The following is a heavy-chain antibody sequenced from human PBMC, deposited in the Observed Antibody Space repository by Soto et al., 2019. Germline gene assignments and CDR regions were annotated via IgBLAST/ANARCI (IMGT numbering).Heavy chain of an antibody. V-gene: IGHV3-30-3*01. CDR2: ISYDGSNK. Sequence: GGSLRLSCAASGFTFSSYAMHWVRQAPGKGLEWVAVISYDGSNKYYADSVKDRFTISRDNSKNTLYLQMNSLRAEDTAVYYCAREGYDSSGYYPPGFDYWGQGTLVTVSS. CDR3: AREGYDSSGYYPPGFDY. D-gene: IGHD3-22*01. J-gene: IGHJ4*02. CDR1: GFTFSSYA.